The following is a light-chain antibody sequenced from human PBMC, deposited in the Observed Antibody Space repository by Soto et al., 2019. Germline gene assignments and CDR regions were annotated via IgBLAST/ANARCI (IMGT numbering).Light chain of an antibody. CDR1: QTIMTY. CDR2: AAS. Sequence: DIQMTQSPSSLSASVGDEVTITCRARQTIMTYLNWYQLKPGKPPRLLIYAASSLQSGVPSRFSGSGPGTDFTPTITTLQPDDFATYSCQQSYNSPPSFGKGTKVEIK. CDR3: QQSYNSPPS. V-gene: IGKV1-39*01. J-gene: IGKJ1*01.